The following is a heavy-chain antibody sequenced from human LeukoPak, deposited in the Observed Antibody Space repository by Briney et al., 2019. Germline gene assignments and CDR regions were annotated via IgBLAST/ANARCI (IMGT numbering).Heavy chain of an antibody. CDR2: ISSSSSYI. CDR1: GFTFSSYS. Sequence: GGSLRLSCAASGFTFSSYSMNWVRQAPGKGLEWVSSISSSSSYIYYADSVKGRFTISRDNAKNSLYLQMNSLRAEDTAVYYCARDWPTIAAAGTIPEYFQHWGQGTMVTVSS. CDR3: ARDWPTIAAAGTIPEYFQH. V-gene: IGHV3-21*01. D-gene: IGHD6-13*01. J-gene: IGHJ1*01.